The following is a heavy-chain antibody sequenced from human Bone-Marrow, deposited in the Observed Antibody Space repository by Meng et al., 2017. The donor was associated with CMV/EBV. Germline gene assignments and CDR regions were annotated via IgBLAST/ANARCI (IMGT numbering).Heavy chain of an antibody. J-gene: IGHJ6*02. CDR1: GFTGSSNY. CDR2: ISSSSSYI. V-gene: IGHV3-21*01. CDR3: ARDARKSYYDFWSGYYNKHYYYYGMDV. D-gene: IGHD3-3*01. Sequence: GGSLRLSCAASGFTGSSNYMSWVRQAPGKGLEWVSSISSSSSYIYYADSVKGRFTISRDNAKNSLYLQMNSLRAEDTAVYYCARDARKSYYDFWSGYYNKHYYYYGMDVWGQGTTVTVSS.